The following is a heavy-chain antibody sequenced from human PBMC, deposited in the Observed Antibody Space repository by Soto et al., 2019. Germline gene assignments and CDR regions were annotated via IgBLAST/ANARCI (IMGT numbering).Heavy chain of an antibody. CDR2: INPNGGST. V-gene: IGHV1-46*01. CDR3: ARNLATGDY. Sequence: QVQLVQSGAEVKKPGASVKLSCKASGYTFTSYYIHWVRQAPGQGLEWMAIINPNGGSTNYAQKFQGRVTVTRATSTSTVYMELTSLRSEDTDVYYCARNLATGDYWGQGTLVTVSS. D-gene: IGHD1-1*01. CDR1: GYTFTSYY. J-gene: IGHJ4*02.